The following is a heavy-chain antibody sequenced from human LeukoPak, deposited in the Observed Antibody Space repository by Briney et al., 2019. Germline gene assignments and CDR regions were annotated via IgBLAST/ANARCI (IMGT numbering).Heavy chain of an antibody. V-gene: IGHV3-48*03. CDR1: GFTFDDYG. Sequence: PGGSLRLSCAASGFTFDDYGMSWVRQAPGKGLAWVSYISSSGSTIYYADSVKGRFTISRDNAKNSLYLQMYSLRAEDTAVYYCAELGITMIGGVWGKGTTVTVSS. CDR2: ISSSGSTI. D-gene: IGHD3-10*02. J-gene: IGHJ6*04. CDR3: AELGITMIGGV.